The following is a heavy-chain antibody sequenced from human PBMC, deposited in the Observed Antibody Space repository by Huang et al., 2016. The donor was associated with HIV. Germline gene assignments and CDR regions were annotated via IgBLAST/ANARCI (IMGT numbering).Heavy chain of an antibody. D-gene: IGHD6-25*01. J-gene: IGHJ4*02. CDR3: ASQHRGAAATWF. V-gene: IGHV4-39*01. CDR2: VYQSGST. Sequence: QLQLQESGPGQVKPSETLSLTCTVSGDFISSTTYYWGWIRQSPGKGLEWVGSVYQSGSTNYNPSLKSRVTLSVDTSRNQFSLRLNSVTAADTAVYYCASQHRGAAATWFWGRGTQVAVSS. CDR1: GDFISSTTYY.